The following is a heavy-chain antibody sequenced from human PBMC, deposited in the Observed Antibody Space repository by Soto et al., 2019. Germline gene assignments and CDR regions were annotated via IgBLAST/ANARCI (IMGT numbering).Heavy chain of an antibody. CDR3: AKARCTTSNCYVPDY. V-gene: IGHV3-23*01. Sequence: GGSLRLSCEASGFSFSPYTMSWVRRAPGKGLEWVSAISGSGGSPSYADSVQGRFTISRDNPKKTLYLQMNSLRAEDTAVYYCAKARCTTSNCYVPDYWGQGTLVTVSS. CDR2: ISGSGGSP. J-gene: IGHJ4*02. CDR1: GFSFSPYT. D-gene: IGHD2-8*01.